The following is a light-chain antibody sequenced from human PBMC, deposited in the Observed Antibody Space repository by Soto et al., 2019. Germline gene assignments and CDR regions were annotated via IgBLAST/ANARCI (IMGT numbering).Light chain of an antibody. Sequence: QSVLTQPASVSGSPGQSITISCTGTSSDVGSYNLVSWYQQHPGKAPKLLIYEGSKRPSGVSNRFSGSKSGSTASLTVSGLQAADEADYYCSSYAGDTTSDVVFGGGTKLTVL. CDR1: SSDVGSYNL. CDR2: EGS. CDR3: SSYAGDTTSDVV. V-gene: IGLV2-23*01. J-gene: IGLJ2*01.